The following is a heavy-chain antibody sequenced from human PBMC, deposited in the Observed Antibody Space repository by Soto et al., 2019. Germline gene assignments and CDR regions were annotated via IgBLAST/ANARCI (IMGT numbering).Heavy chain of an antibody. CDR1: GGSITSSEYY. CDR3: ASHPLNWSDAAS. D-gene: IGHD1-1*01. J-gene: IGHJ5*02. Sequence: PSETLSLTCTVSGGSITSSEYYWAWIRQPPGKGLQFVGTIYYSGSSYSNPSLKSRLSMSVDTSKNQFSLTMKSVTAADTGVYYCASHPLNWSDAASWGQGGRVTVSS. CDR2: IYYSGSS. V-gene: IGHV4-39*01.